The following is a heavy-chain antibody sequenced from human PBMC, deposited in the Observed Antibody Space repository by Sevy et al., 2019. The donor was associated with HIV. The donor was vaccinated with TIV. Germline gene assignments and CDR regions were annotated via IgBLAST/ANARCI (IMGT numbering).Heavy chain of an antibody. Sequence: GGSLRLSCAASGFTVSGNYMTWVRQAPGEGLEWVSIIYRDGDTFYADSVKGRFTLSRDNSKNTVYLQINSLRADDTAVYYCARPYRSGWANAFDIWGQWTMVTVSS. CDR1: GFTVSGNY. J-gene: IGHJ3*02. CDR2: IYRDGDT. CDR3: ARPYRSGWANAFDI. V-gene: IGHV3-66*04. D-gene: IGHD6-19*01.